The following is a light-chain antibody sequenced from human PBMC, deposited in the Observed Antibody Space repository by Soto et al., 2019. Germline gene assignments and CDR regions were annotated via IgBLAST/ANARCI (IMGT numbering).Light chain of an antibody. V-gene: IGKV3-15*01. J-gene: IGKJ4*01. Sequence: EIVMTQSPATLSVSPGDRATLSCRASQSVSSSLAWYQQIPGQAPRLLIYDASTRATGIPARFGGSGSGTAFTLTISSLQSEGFAVYYCQQYNNWPPLTFGGGTKVELK. CDR2: DAS. CDR1: QSVSSS. CDR3: QQYNNWPPLT.